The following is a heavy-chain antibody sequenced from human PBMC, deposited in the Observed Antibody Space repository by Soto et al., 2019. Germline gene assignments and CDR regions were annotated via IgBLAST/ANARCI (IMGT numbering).Heavy chain of an antibody. Sequence: PSETLSLTCTVSGGSISSFYWSWIRQPPGKGLEWIGYIHYSGSTNYNPSLKSRVTISVDTSKNQFSLKLSSVTAADTAVFYCAKTSGGEAFFDYWGQG. CDR2: IHYSGST. J-gene: IGHJ4*02. CDR3: AKTSGGEAFFDY. V-gene: IGHV4-59*01. CDR1: GGSISSFY. D-gene: IGHD3-16*01.